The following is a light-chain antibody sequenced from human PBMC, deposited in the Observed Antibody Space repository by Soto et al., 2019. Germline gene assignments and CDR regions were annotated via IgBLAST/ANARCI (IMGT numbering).Light chain of an antibody. CDR2: DVS. V-gene: IGKV1-13*02. J-gene: IGKJ5*01. Sequence: AIQVPQSPSSLSASVGDRVTITCRASQDIRGALAWYQQKPGKAPKLLIYDVSTLENEVPSRFSGSSSGTQFTLTISSLQPEDFGTYYCQQFNPYPITFGHGTRLEIK. CDR1: QDIRGA. CDR3: QQFNPYPIT.